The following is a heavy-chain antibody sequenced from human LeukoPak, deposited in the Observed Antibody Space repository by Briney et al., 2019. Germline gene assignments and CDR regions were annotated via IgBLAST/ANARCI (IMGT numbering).Heavy chain of an antibody. J-gene: IGHJ6*01. D-gene: IGHD1-26*01. CDR2: ISSSGSTI. Sequence: GGSLRLSCAASGFTFSDYYMSWIRQAPGKGLEWVSYISSSGSTIYYADSVKGRFTISRDNAKNSLYLLMNSLRAEDTALYYCAKVAGVGAQGGYYYYYGMDVWGQGTTVTVSS. CDR3: AKVAGVGAQGGYYYYYGMDV. V-gene: IGHV3-11*01. CDR1: GFTFSDYY.